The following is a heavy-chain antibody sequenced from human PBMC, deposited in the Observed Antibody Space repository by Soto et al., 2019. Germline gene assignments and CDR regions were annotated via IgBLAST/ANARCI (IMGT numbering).Heavy chain of an antibody. Sequence: ASVKVSCKASGYTFTGYYMHWVRQAPGQGLEWMGWINPNSGGTNYAQKFQGRVTMTRDTSISTAYMELSRLRSDDTAVYYCARPRYCTNGVCYGRLFDYWGQRTLVTVSS. D-gene: IGHD2-8*01. CDR3: ARPRYCTNGVCYGRLFDY. J-gene: IGHJ4*02. CDR2: INPNSGGT. V-gene: IGHV1-2*02. CDR1: GYTFTGYY.